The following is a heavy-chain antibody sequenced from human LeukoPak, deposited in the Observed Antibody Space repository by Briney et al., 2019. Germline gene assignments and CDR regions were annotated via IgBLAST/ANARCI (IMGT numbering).Heavy chain of an antibody. CDR3: ARDPGIAVTP. Sequence: ASVKVSCKASVYTFTGYYMHWVRQAPGQGLEWMGWINPNSGGTNYAQKFQGRATMTTDTSVSTALMELSRLTSDDTAVYYCARDPGIAVTPWGQGTLVTVSS. J-gene: IGHJ5*02. CDR1: VYTFTGYY. D-gene: IGHD6-19*01. CDR2: INPNSGGT. V-gene: IGHV1-2*02.